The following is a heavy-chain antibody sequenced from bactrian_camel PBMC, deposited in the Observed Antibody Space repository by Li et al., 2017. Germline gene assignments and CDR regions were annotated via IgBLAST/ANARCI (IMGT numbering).Heavy chain of an antibody. CDR2: YDTNGSI. CDR3: AADLYCSDYEVLSLRRADFNV. Sequence: HVQLVESGGGSVQPGGSMRLSCEFSEYTRSTYCMAWFRQVPGKQREGVAAYDTNGSINYADSVKGRFTLSPGNLGNSLYLQMDNLEPEDTATYYCAADLYCSDYEVLSLRRADFNVWGQGTQVTVS. D-gene: IGHD4*01. V-gene: IGHV3S53*01. J-gene: IGHJ6*01. CDR1: EYTRSTYC.